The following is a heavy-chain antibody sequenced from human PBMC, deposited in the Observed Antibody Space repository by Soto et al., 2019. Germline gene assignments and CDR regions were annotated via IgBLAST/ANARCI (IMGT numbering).Heavy chain of an antibody. D-gene: IGHD1-26*01. CDR3: ARPYSGSYSDAFDI. CDR1: GFTVSSNY. V-gene: IGHV3-53*01. J-gene: IGHJ3*02. Sequence: PGGSLRLSCAASGFTVSSNYMSWVRQAPGKGLEWVSVIYSGGSTYYADSVKGRFTISRDNSKNTLYLQMNSLRAEDTAVYYCARPYSGSYSDAFDIWGQGTMVTLSS. CDR2: IYSGGST.